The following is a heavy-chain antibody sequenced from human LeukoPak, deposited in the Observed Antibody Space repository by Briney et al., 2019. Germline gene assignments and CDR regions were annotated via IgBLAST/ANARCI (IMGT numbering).Heavy chain of an antibody. CDR3: VRHGVIGDSFDI. CDR1: GFIVNGDS. J-gene: IGHJ3*02. D-gene: IGHD3-10*01. V-gene: IGHV3-53*01. Sequence: HQGGSLRLSCVVTGFIVNGDSMSWVRQAPGKGLEWVSTIHSGGFRYYADHVKGRFTISRDNSKNTLYIQMNSVKIEDTAAYFCVRHGVIGDSFDIWGQGIKVTVSP. CDR2: IHSGGFR.